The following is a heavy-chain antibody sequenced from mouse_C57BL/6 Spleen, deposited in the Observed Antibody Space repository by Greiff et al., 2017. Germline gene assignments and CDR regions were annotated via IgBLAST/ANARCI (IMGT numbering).Heavy chain of an antibody. D-gene: IGHD1-1*01. J-gene: IGHJ1*03. CDR2: IWTRGGT. CDR1: GFSLTSYA. Sequence: VHLVESGPGLVAPSQSLSITCTVSGFSLTSYAISWVRQPPGKGLEWLGGIWTRGGTNYNSALKSSLSISKDNSNSQVFLKMNSLQTDDTARYYCARRYYGSSSGDFDFWGTGTTVTVSS. CDR3: ARRYYGSSSGDFDF. V-gene: IGHV2-9-1*01.